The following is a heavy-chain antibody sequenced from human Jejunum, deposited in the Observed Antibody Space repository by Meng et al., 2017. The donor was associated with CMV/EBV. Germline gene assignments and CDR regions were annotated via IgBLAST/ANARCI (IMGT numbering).Heavy chain of an antibody. Sequence: QESGQGLVQPSLTLSLTCSVSGGSIGSGDYYWSWIRQPPGKGLEWIGYIHDTRSTSHNPSLKSRVDISLGTSKNQFSLTLNSVTAEDTAVYFCARGSIFVSFDSWGQGTLVTVSS. V-gene: IGHV4-30-4*08. D-gene: IGHD3-3*01. CDR3: ARGSIFVSFDS. CDR2: IHDTRST. J-gene: IGHJ4*02. CDR1: GGSIGSGDYY.